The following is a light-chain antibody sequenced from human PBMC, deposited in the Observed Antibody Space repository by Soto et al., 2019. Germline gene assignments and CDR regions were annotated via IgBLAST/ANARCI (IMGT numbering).Light chain of an antibody. CDR1: QSVSSSY. Sequence: EIVLTQSPGTLSLSPGERATLSCWASQSVSSSYLAWYQQKPGQAPRLLIHGTSRRATGIPDRFSGSGSGTDFTLTISRVEPVDFAVYYCQQYGSSPYTFGLGTKLEIK. CDR3: QQYGSSPYT. V-gene: IGKV3-20*01. CDR2: GTS. J-gene: IGKJ2*01.